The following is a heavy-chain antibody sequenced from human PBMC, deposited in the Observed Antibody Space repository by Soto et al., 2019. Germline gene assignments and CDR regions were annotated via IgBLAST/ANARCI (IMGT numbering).Heavy chain of an antibody. CDR3: AKSFIAAAGTLDY. D-gene: IGHD6-13*01. CDR2: ISGSGGST. Sequence: GGSLRLSFAASGFTFSSYAMSWVRQAPGKGLEWVSAISGSGGSTYYAYSVKGRFTISRDNSKNTLYLQMNSLRAEDTAVYYRAKSFIAAAGTLDYWGQGTLVTVSS. CDR1: GFTFSSYA. V-gene: IGHV3-23*01. J-gene: IGHJ4*02.